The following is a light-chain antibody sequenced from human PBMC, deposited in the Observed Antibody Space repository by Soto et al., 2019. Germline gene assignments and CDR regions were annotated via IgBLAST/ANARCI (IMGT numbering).Light chain of an antibody. CDR1: QTFNSR. CDR3: HQRQSWPRT. CDR2: HTS. Sequence: EIVLTQSPATLSSSPGERATLSCRASQTFNSRLAWYQHKPGQAPRLLIYHTSNRATGIPARFSGSGSGTDFTLTISSLEPEDFAVYYCHQRQSWPRTFGQGTKVDI. V-gene: IGKV3-11*01. J-gene: IGKJ1*01.